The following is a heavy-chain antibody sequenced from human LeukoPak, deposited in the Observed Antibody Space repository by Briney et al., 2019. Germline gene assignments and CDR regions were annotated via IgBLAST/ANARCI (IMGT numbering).Heavy chain of an antibody. CDR1: GFSFSNYG. V-gene: IGHV3-48*04. D-gene: IGHD5-12*01. Sequence: GGSLRLSCAASGFSFSNYGMNWVRQAPGKGLEWVAYISSTSGTIYYADSVKGRFTVSRDNAKNSLFLQMTSLRAEDTAVYYCAKGAYDYIEMGYFDYWGQGTLVTVSS. CDR2: ISSTSGTI. CDR3: AKGAYDYIEMGYFDY. J-gene: IGHJ4*02.